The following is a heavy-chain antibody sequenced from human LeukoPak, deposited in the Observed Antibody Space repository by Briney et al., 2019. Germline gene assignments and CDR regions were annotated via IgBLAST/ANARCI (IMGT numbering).Heavy chain of an antibody. CDR3: ARSTNRLDS. CDR2: MYNRGTT. D-gene: IGHD1-14*01. V-gene: IGHV4-61*02. J-gene: IGHJ4*02. Sequence: SETLSLTCTVSGASISGSISGGTYYWNWIRQPAGKGLEWIGRMYNRGTTINYSPSLKSRVPISVDQSKNQFSLNVTSVTAADTAVYYCARSTNRLDSWGQGTLVTVSS. CDR1: GASISGSISGGTYY.